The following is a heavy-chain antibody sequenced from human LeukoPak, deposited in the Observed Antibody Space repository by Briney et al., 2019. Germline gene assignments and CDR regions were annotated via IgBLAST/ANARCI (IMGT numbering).Heavy chain of an antibody. V-gene: IGHV3-23*01. CDR1: GFTFRKYA. J-gene: IGHJ4*02. CDR3: AEGEDCRSRSGGDFDQ. Sequence: PVGSLRLSCAASGFTFRKYAMSLVRQAPGKGLEWFSAISDSGGDTYYAHSVKGRFTISRNNSKNTLYLVMISLRAEDMALYVCAEGEDCRSRSGGDFDQWGQGTLVTVSS. CDR2: ISDSGGDT. D-gene: IGHD2-15*01.